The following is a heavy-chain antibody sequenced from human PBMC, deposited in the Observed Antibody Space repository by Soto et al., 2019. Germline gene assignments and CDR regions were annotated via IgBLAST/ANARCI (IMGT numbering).Heavy chain of an antibody. D-gene: IGHD7-27*01. V-gene: IGHV3-30-3*01. J-gene: IGHJ3*01. CDR1: GFSFSSYA. Sequence: GVSLRLSCAASGFSFSSYAMHWFRQAPGNGLEWVAVISFPGTNTHYADSVKDRFTISRDNSKNTVYLHMVSLRPEDTSGYSCARDRRTGESARGSFDGWGQGTMV. CDR2: ISFPGTNT. CDR3: ARDRRTGESARGSFDG.